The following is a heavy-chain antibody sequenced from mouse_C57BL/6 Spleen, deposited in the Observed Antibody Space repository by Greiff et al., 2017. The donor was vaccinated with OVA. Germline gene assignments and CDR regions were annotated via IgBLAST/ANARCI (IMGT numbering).Heavy chain of an antibody. CDR2: IYPGDGDT. CDR3: ARPFRNSPYWYFDV. Sequence: QVQLQQSGPELVKPGASVKISCKASGYAFSSSWMNWVKQRPGKGLEWIGRIYPGDGDTNYNGKFKGKATLTADKSSSTAYMQLSSLTSEDSAVYFCARPFRNSPYWYFDVWGTGTTVTVSS. D-gene: IGHD2-1*01. J-gene: IGHJ1*03. CDR1: GYAFSSSW. V-gene: IGHV1-82*01.